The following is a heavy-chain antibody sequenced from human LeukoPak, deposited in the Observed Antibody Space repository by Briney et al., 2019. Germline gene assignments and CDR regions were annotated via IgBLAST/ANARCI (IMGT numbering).Heavy chain of an antibody. CDR3: AREDYDILTGPHLDV. D-gene: IGHD3-9*01. J-gene: IGHJ6*02. V-gene: IGHV4-4*09. CDR1: GGSISSYY. Sequence: PSETLSLTCTVSGGSISSYYWSWIRQPPGKGLEWIGYIYTSGSTNYNPSLKSRVTISVDTSKNQFSLKLSSVTAADTAVYYCAREDYDILTGPHLDVWGQGTTVTVSS. CDR2: IYTSGST.